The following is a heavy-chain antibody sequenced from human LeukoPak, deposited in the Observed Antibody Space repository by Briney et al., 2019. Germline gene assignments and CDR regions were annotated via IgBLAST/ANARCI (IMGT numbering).Heavy chain of an antibody. CDR3: ARDSVPETFDY. CDR1: GYTFTGYY. D-gene: IGHD3-10*01. J-gene: IGHJ4*02. V-gene: IGHV1-2*02. CDR2: INPNSGGT. Sequence: RASVKVSFKASGYTFTGYYMHWVRQAPGQGLEWMGWINPNSGGTNYAQKFQGRVTMTRDTSISTAYMELSRLRSDDTAVYYCARDSVPETFDYWGQGTLVTVSS.